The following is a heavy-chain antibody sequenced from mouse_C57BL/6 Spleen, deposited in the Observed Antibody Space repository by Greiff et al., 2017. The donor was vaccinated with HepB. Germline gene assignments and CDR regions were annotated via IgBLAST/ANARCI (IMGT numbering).Heavy chain of an antibody. Sequence: EVQLQQSGPELVKPGAPVKIPCKASGYTFTDYNMDWVKQSHGKSLEWIGDINPNNGGTIYNQKFKGKATLTVDKSSSTAYMELRSLTSEDTAVYYCAIRFAYWGQGTLVTVSA. J-gene: IGHJ3*01. CDR1: GYTFTDYN. CDR3: AIRFAY. V-gene: IGHV1-18*01. CDR2: INPNNGGT.